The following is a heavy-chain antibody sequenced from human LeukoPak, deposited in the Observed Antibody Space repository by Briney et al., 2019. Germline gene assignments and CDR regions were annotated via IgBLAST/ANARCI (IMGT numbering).Heavy chain of an antibody. J-gene: IGHJ4*02. Sequence: PGGSLRLSCAASGFTFSSYGMHWFRQAPGKGLEWVAFIRYDGSNKYYADSVKGRFTISRDNSKNTLYLQMNSLRAEDTAVYYCAKLYCSSTSCYGPPPVDYWGQGTLVTVSS. CDR3: AKLYCSSTSCYGPPPVDY. D-gene: IGHD2-2*01. CDR2: IRYDGSNK. V-gene: IGHV3-30*02. CDR1: GFTFSSYG.